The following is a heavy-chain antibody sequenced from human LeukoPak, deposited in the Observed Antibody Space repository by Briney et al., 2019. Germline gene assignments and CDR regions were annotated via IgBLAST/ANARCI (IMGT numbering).Heavy chain of an antibody. V-gene: IGHV1-46*01. J-gene: IGHJ4*02. CDR1: GYTFTSYY. CDR3: ARDGGYYDYVWGSYRYTPPYFDY. CDR2: INPSGGST. D-gene: IGHD3-16*02. Sequence: AASVKVSCKASGYTFTSYYMHWVRQAPGQGLEWMGIINPSGGSTSYAQKFQGRVTMTRDTSTSTVYMELSSLRSEDTAVYYCARDGGYYDYVWGSYRYTPPYFDYWGQGTLVTVSS.